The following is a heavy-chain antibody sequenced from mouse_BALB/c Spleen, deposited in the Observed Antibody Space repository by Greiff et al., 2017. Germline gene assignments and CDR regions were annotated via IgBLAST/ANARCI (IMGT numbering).Heavy chain of an antibody. V-gene: IGHV3-2*02. J-gene: IGHJ3*01. CDR1: GYSITSDYA. Sequence: DVQLQESGPGLVKPSQSLSLTCTVTGYSITSDYAWNWIRQFPGNKLEWMGYISYSGSTSYNPSLKSRISITRDTSKNQFFLQLNSVTTEDTATYYCARDGSSTWFAYWGQGTLVTVSA. CDR2: ISYSGST. D-gene: IGHD1-1*01. CDR3: ARDGSSTWFAY.